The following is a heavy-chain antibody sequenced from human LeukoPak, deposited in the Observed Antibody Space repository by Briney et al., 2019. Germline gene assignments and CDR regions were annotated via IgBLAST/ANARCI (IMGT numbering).Heavy chain of an antibody. J-gene: IGHJ4*02. D-gene: IGHD6-19*01. V-gene: IGHV3-30*03. CDR2: ISYDGSNK. Sequence: GRSLRLSCAASGFTFSSYGMHWVRQAPGKGLEWVAVISYDGSNKYYADSVKGRFTISRDNSKNTLYLQMNSLRAEDTAVYYCARDRGIAVAGSAPLDYWGQGTLVTVSS. CDR3: ARDRGIAVAGSAPLDY. CDR1: GFTFSSYG.